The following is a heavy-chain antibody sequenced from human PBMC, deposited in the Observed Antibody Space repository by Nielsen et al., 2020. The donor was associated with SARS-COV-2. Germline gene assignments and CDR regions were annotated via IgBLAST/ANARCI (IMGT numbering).Heavy chain of an antibody. CDR3: ARGPYGDSFQGI. CDR2: ISYDGSNK. Sequence: WIRQPPGKGLEWVAVISYDGSNKYYADSVKGRFTISRDNSKNTLYLQMNSLRDEDTAVYYCARGPYGDSFQGIWGQGTMVTVSS. J-gene: IGHJ3*02. V-gene: IGHV3-33*05. D-gene: IGHD4-17*01.